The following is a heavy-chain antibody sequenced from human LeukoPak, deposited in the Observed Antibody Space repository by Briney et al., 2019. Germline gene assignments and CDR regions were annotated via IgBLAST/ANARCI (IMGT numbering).Heavy chain of an antibody. CDR1: GFTFSSYG. CDR3: GEGPGIAVAGQAYYLDY. CDR2: ISGSGGST. J-gene: IGHJ4*02. V-gene: IGHV3-23*01. Sequence: PGGSLRLSCAGSGFTFSSYGMSWVRQAPGKGLEWVSGISGSGGSTYYADSVKGRFTISRDNSKNTPYLQMNTLRAEDTAVYYCGEGPGIAVAGQAYYLDYWGQGTLVTVSS. D-gene: IGHD6-19*01.